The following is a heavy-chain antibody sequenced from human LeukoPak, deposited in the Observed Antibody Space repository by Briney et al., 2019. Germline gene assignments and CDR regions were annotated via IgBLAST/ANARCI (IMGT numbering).Heavy chain of an antibody. CDR1: GFTFSSYS. CDR3: AKDLFSYSGSWDAFDI. CDR2: ISSSSSYI. Sequence: PGGSLRLSCAASGFTFSSYSMNWVCQAPGKGLEWVSSISSSSSYIYYADSVKGRFTISRDNAKNSLYLQMNSLRAEDTAVYYCAKDLFSYSGSWDAFDIWGQGTMVTVSS. J-gene: IGHJ3*02. V-gene: IGHV3-21*01. D-gene: IGHD6-13*01.